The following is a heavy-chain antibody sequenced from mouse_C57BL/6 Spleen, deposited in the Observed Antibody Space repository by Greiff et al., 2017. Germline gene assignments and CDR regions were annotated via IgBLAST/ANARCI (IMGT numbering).Heavy chain of an antibody. V-gene: IGHV3-6*01. J-gene: IGHJ2*01. CDR2: ISYDGSN. D-gene: IGHD2-5*01. CDR1: GYSITSGYY. CDR3: ARAAYYSNYLDY. Sequence: VQLKESGPGLVKPSQSLSLTCSVTGYSITSGYYWNWIRQFPGNKLEWMGYISYDGSNNYNPSLKNRISITRDTSKNQFFLKLNSVTTEDTATYYCARAAYYSNYLDYWGQGTTLTVSS.